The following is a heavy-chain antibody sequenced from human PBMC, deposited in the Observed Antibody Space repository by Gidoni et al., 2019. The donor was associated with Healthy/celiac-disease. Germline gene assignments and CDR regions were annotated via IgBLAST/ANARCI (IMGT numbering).Heavy chain of an antibody. J-gene: IGHJ4*02. V-gene: IGHV1-69*01. D-gene: IGHD3-22*01. CDR2: IIPIFGTA. CDR1: GGTFSSYA. CDR3: ARGQASSGYYTW. Sequence: QVQRVQSGAEVKKPRASVKHSCKASGGTFSSYAISWVRQAPGQGLEWMGGIIPIFGTANNEQKFQGRVTITADESTSTAYMELSRLRSEDTAVYYCARGQASSGYYTWWGQGTLVTVSS.